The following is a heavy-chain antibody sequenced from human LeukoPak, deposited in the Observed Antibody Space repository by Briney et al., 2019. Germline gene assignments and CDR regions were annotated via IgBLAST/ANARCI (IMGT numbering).Heavy chain of an antibody. D-gene: IGHD4-17*01. V-gene: IGHV4-34*01. CDR1: GGSFSGYY. J-gene: IGHJ4*02. CDR2: INHSGST. CDR3: ARAGATVTTFFDY. Sequence: SETLSLTCAVYGGSFSGYYWSWIRQPPGKGLEWIGEINHSGSTNYNPSLKSRVTISVDRSKNQFSLKLSSVTAADTAVYYCARAGATVTTFFDYWGQGTLVTVSS.